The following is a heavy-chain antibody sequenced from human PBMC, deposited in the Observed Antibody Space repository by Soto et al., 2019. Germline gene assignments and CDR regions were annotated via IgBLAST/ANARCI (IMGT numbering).Heavy chain of an antibody. CDR1: GGSISSYY. Sequence: PSETLSLTCTVSGGSISSYYWSWIRLPPGKGLEWIGYIYYSGSTNYNPSLKSRVTISVDTSKNQFSLKLSSVTAADTAVYYCARGTEQWLPRFDPWGQGTLVTVSS. V-gene: IGHV4-59*01. CDR3: ARGTEQWLPRFDP. D-gene: IGHD6-19*01. J-gene: IGHJ5*02. CDR2: IYYSGST.